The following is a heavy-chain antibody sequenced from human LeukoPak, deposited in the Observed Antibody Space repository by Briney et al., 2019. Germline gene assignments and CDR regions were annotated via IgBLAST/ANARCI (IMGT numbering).Heavy chain of an antibody. CDR1: GFTFSNYW. CDR2: IKQDGSTI. CDR3: ARIGYSSSSFDF. Sequence: GVSPRLSCAASGFTFSNYWMSWVRQAPGKGLEWVANIKQDGSTIYYVGSVKGRFTISGDNAKNSVYLQMNTLGAEDTAVYYCARIGYSSSSFDFWGRGTLVTVSS. D-gene: IGHD6-6*01. V-gene: IGHV3-7*01. J-gene: IGHJ2*01.